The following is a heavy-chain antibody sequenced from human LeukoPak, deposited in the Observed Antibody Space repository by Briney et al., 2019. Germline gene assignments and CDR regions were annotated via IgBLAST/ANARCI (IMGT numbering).Heavy chain of an antibody. CDR2: INHSGST. Sequence: SETLSLTCAVYGGSFSGYYWSWIRQPPGKGREWIGEINHSGSTNYNPSLKSRVTITEDNSKNQFSLKLSSVTAADTAVYYCARERDGEWEPYDYWGQGTLVTVSS. V-gene: IGHV4-34*01. J-gene: IGHJ4*02. CDR1: GGSFSGYY. D-gene: IGHD1-26*01. CDR3: ARERDGEWEPYDY.